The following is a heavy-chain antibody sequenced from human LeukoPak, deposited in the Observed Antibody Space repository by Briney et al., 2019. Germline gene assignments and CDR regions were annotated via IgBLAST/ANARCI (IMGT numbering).Heavy chain of an antibody. D-gene: IGHD6-19*01. CDR3: AREIVAGTNFDY. V-gene: IGHV1-2*06. Sequence: ASVKVSCKASGYTFTGYYMHWVRQAPGQGLEWVGRINPNSGGTNYAQKFQGRVTMTRHTSISTAYMELSRLRSDDTAVYYCAREIVAGTNFDYWGQGTLVTVSS. CDR2: INPNSGGT. J-gene: IGHJ4*02. CDR1: GYTFTGYY.